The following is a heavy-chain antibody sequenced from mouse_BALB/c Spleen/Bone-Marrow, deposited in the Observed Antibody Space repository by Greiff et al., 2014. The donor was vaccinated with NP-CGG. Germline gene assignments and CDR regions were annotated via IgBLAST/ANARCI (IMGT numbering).Heavy chain of an antibody. Sequence: EVNVVESGGGLVQPGGSLKLSCVASGFTFSSYGMSWVRQTPDKRLELVATINNNGGSTYYPDSVKGQFTISRDNAKNTLYLQMSSLKSEDTAMYYCARVYGWYFDVWGAGTTATVSS. V-gene: IGHV5-6-3*01. CDR2: INNNGGST. D-gene: IGHD1-1*01. J-gene: IGHJ1*01. CDR1: GFTFSSYG. CDR3: ARVYGWYFDV.